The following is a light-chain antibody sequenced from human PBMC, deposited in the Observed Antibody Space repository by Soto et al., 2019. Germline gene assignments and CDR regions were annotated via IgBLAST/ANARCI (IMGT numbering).Light chain of an antibody. V-gene: IGKV1-5*01. CDR3: QQYNSYSLT. CDR2: DAS. CDR1: QSISSW. J-gene: IGKJ1*01. Sequence: DIQMTQTPSTLSSSLGDRFTITVRASQSISSWLAWYQQKPGKAPKLLIYDASSLESGVPSRFSGSGSGTEFTLTISSLQPDDFATYYCQQYNSYSLTFGQGTKVDI.